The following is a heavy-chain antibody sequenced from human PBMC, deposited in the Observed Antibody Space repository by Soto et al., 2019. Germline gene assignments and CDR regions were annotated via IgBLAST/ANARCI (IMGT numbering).Heavy chain of an antibody. V-gene: IGHV3-11*01. CDR2: ISGSGSTI. Sequence: QVQLVESGGGLVKPGGSLRLSCAASGFTFSDHYMTWIRQAPGKGLEWVSHISGSGSTIYYAYSVKGRFTISRNNAKNSLFLQMHRLRIEDTAVYFCARDGAQWMVREYVDFWGRGTRVTVSS. CDR3: ARDGAQWMVREYVDF. D-gene: IGHD6-19*01. CDR1: GFTFSDHY. J-gene: IGHJ2*01.